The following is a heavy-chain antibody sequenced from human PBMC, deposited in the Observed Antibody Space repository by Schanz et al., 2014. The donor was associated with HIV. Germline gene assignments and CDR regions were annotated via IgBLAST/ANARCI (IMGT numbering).Heavy chain of an antibody. CDR3: ARNEFRLLPFDF. J-gene: IGHJ4*02. V-gene: IGHV1-2*02. Sequence: QVQLVQSGAEVKKPGSSVKVSCKASGGTFSNYAISWVRQAPGQGLEWMGGIDCSNGDTYYKKNFRGRVTMTRDTPITTVFMELSGLRSDDTAVYFCARNEFRLLPFDFWGQGTLVTVSS. CDR2: IDCSNGDT. CDR1: GGTFSNYA. D-gene: IGHD2-21*02.